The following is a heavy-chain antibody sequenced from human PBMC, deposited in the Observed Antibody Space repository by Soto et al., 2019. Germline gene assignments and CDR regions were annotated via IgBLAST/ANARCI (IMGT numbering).Heavy chain of an antibody. CDR1: GFTFNSYS. Sequence: EVQLVESGGGLVKPGESLRLSCAASGFTFNSYSMNWVRQAPGKGLEWVSSISPSGRSIYYADSVKGRFTSSRDSANNSLYLQMNSLRAEDTAVYYCARTLRAVSGLDSFHIWGQGTMVAVSS. V-gene: IGHV3-21*01. CDR3: ARTLRAVSGLDSFHI. J-gene: IGHJ3*02. D-gene: IGHD6-19*01. CDR2: ISPSGRSI.